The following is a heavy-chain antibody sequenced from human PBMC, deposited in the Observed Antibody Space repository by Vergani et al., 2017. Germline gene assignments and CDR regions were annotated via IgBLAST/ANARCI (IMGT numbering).Heavy chain of an antibody. D-gene: IGHD3-9*01. CDR2: IYINGNT. Sequence: QLQLQESGPGLVKPSETLSLTCTVSGGSFSTGGQSWTWLRQSAGKGLEWIGRIYINGNTNYNLSLQSRVTISLDTSKNQFSLSLSSVTAADTAMYYCARESYDDETGYMPSFEYWGQGALVTVSS. CDR3: ARESYDDETGYMPSFEY. J-gene: IGHJ4*02. CDR1: GGSFSTGGQS. V-gene: IGHV4-61*02.